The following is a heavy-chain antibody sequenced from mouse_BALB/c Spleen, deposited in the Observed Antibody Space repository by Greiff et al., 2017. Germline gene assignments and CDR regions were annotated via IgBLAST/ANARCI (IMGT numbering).Heavy chain of an antibody. CDR2: INPDSSTI. D-gene: IGHD1-1*02. V-gene: IGHV4-1*02. J-gene: IGHJ4*01. CDR3: ARPVALRLYYAMDY. Sequence: EVKLLESGGGLVQPGGSLKLSCAASGFDFSRYWMSWVRQAPGKGLEWIGEINPDSSTINYTPSLKDKFIISRDNAKNTLYLQMSKVRSEDTALYYCARPVALRLYYAMDYWGQGTSVTVSS. CDR1: GFDFSRYW.